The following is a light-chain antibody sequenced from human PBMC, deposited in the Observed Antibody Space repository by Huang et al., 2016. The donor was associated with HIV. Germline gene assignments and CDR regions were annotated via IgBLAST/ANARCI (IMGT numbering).Light chain of an antibody. CDR3: LQAIQIPPT. CDR1: QSLLHSNGYNY. Sequence: DIVMTQSPLSLPVTPGEPASISCRSSQSLLHSNGYNYLDWYLQKPGQSPQLLISLGSNRASGVPDRFSGSGSGTDCTLKISRVEAEDVGVYYCLQAIQIPPTFGQGTKLEIK. CDR2: LGS. V-gene: IGKV2-28*01. J-gene: IGKJ2*01.